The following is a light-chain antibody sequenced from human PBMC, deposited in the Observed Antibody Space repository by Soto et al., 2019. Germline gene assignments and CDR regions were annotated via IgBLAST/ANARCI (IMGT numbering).Light chain of an antibody. V-gene: IGKV1-39*01. CDR1: QNIYNY. J-gene: IGKJ5*01. Sequence: DIQMSQSPSSLSASIGDRVTINCRASQNIYNYLNWYQQKPGEAPKLLIFTASSLRSGVPSRFRGSGSGTDFTLTITTLQPEDFATYYCQQSFSPLPITFGQGTRLE. CDR3: QQSFSPLPIT. CDR2: TAS.